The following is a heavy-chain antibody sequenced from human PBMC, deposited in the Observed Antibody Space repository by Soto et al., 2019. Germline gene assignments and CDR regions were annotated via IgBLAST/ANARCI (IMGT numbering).Heavy chain of an antibody. CDR1: GGSFSGYY. V-gene: IGHV4-34*01. CDR3: ARDGGSGYYVRFDY. Sequence: SETLSLTCAVYGGSFSGYYWSWIRQPPGKGLEWIGEINHSGSTNYNPSLKSRVTISVDTSKNQFSLKLSSVTAADTAVYYCARDGGSGYYVRFDYWGQGTLVTVSS. D-gene: IGHD3-3*01. J-gene: IGHJ4*02. CDR2: INHSGST.